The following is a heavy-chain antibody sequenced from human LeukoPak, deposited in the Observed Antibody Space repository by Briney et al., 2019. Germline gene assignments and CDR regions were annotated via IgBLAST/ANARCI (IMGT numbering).Heavy chain of an antibody. D-gene: IGHD2-15*01. V-gene: IGHV1-46*01. CDR1: GYTFTSYY. Sequence: ASVKVSCKASGYTFTSYYMHWVRQAPGQGLEWMGIINPSGGSTSYAQKFQGRVTMTRDTSTSTVYMELSSLRSEDTAVYYCARDSSGGSCYSRYFDLWGRGTLVTVSS. CDR3: ARDSSGGSCYSRYFDL. CDR2: INPSGGST. J-gene: IGHJ2*01.